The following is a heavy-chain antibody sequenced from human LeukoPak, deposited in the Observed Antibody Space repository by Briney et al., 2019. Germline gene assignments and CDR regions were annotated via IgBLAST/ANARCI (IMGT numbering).Heavy chain of an antibody. CDR2: IIPIFGTA. CDR3: ATPGRVTMVRGVIITTHMRVGTEYFQY. V-gene: IGHV1-69*01. J-gene: IGHJ1*01. CDR1: GGTFSSYA. Sequence: GSAVKVSCKASGGTFSSYAISWVRQAPGQGLGWMGGIIPIFGTANYAQKFQGRVTITADESTSTAYMELSSLRSEDTAVYYCATPGRVTMVRGVIITTHMRVGTEYFQYWGQGTLVTVSS. D-gene: IGHD3-10*01.